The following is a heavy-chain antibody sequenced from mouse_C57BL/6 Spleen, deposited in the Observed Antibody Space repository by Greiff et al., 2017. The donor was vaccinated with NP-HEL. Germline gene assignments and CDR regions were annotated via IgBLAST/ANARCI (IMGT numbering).Heavy chain of an antibody. CDR2: IWSGGST. CDR3: ARTPSYYYGSSLSYYAMDY. D-gene: IGHD1-1*01. J-gene: IGHJ4*01. CDR1: GFSLTSYG. Sequence: VQLQQSGPGLVQPSQSLSITCTVSGFSLTSYGVHWVRQSPGKGLEWLGVIWSGGSTDYNAAFISRLSISKDNSKSQVFFKMNSLQADDTAIYYCARTPSYYYGSSLSYYAMDYWGQGTSVTVSS. V-gene: IGHV2-2*01.